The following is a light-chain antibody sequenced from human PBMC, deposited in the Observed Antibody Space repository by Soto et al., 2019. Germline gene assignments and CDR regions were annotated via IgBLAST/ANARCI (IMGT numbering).Light chain of an antibody. CDR1: QSVGSR. V-gene: IGKV3-15*01. J-gene: IGKJ2*01. Sequence: EIVMTQSPGTLSVSPGESATLSCRASQSVGSRLAWYQQKPGQAPRLLIYAASTRATGIPARFSGIGSGTEFTITISSLQPEDVAFYFCQQYHNWPLYTFGQGTKLEIK. CDR3: QQYHNWPLYT. CDR2: AAS.